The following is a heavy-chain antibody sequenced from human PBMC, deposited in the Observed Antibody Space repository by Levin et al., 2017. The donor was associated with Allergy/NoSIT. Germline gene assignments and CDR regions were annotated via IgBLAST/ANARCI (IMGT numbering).Heavy chain of an antibody. Sequence: SETLSLTCTVSGGSVSSGNYHWSWIRQPPGKGLEWIGHTYNGGSTSYTSSLKSRVTISIDTSKNQFSLTLNSGTAADTAVYYCAGYIAGGSGRGSWGQGTLVTVSS. CDR3: AGYIAGGSGRGS. D-gene: IGHD3-10*01. CDR1: GGSVSSGNYH. CDR2: TYNGGST. V-gene: IGHV4-61*01. J-gene: IGHJ5*02.